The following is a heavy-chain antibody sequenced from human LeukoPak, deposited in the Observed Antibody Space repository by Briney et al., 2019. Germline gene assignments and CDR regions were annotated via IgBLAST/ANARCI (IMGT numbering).Heavy chain of an antibody. CDR2: IYTSGST. J-gene: IGHJ4*02. CDR3: ASRSNDYQMYYFDY. CDR1: GGSISSYY. D-gene: IGHD4-11*01. Sequence: PSETLSLTCTVSGGSISSYYWSWIRQPAGKGLEWIGRIYTSGSTNYNPSLKSRVTISVDTSKNQFSLKLSSVTAADTAVYYCASRSNDYQMYYFDYWGQGTLVTVPS. V-gene: IGHV4-4*07.